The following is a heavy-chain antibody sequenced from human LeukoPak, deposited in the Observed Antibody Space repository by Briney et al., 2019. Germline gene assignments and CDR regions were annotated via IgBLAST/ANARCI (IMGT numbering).Heavy chain of an antibody. CDR1: GYSFPIYW. Sequence: GESLKISCKGSGYSFPIYWLGWVRQMPGKGLEWMGIIYPGDSDTRYSPSFQGQVTISADKSISTAYLQWSSLKASDTAMYYCARRLDDGAFDIWGQGTMVTVSS. CDR3: ARRLDDGAFDI. CDR2: IYPGDSDT. J-gene: IGHJ3*02. D-gene: IGHD1-1*01. V-gene: IGHV5-51*01.